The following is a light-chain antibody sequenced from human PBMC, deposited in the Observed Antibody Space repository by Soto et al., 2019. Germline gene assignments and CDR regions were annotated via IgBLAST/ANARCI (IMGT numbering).Light chain of an antibody. Sequence: GTLSLSPGERATLSCRASQSVSSIYLAWYQQKPGQAPRLLIYGASSRPTGIPDRFSGSGSGTDFTLTISRLEPEDFAVYYCQQYGSSALTFGGGTKVDIK. CDR1: QSVSSIY. J-gene: IGKJ4*01. V-gene: IGKV3-20*01. CDR3: QQYGSSALT. CDR2: GAS.